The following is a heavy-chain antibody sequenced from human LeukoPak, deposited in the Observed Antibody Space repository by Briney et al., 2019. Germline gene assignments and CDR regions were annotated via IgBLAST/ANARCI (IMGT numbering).Heavy chain of an antibody. CDR3: ARDRRGYSGYDMN. Sequence: GASVKVSCKASGYTFNGYYMHWVRQAPGHGLEWMGRINPNSGGADSAQKFQSRVTLTIDTSINTAYMELSSLRPDDTAVYYCARDRRGYSGYDMNWGQGTLVTVSS. D-gene: IGHD5-12*01. V-gene: IGHV1-2*06. CDR1: GYTFNGYY. J-gene: IGHJ4*02. CDR2: INPNSGGA.